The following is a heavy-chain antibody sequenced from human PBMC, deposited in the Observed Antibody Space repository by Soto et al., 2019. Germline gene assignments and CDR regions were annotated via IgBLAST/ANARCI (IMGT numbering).Heavy chain of an antibody. V-gene: IGHV3-21*01. CDR2: ISSGDSYI. CDR1: GFTFSNYK. Sequence: AGGTLRLSCAASGFTFSNYKMNWVRQAPGKRLEWISAISSGDSYIYYADSVKGRFTISRDDAKNSLYLQMSSLTVEDTAVYYCVRDSSQRSVCGQGTTCSVSS. J-gene: IGHJ6*02. CDR3: VRDSSQRSV.